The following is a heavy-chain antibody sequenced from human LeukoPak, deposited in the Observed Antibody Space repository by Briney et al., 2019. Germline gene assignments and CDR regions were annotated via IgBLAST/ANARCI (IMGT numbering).Heavy chain of an antibody. D-gene: IGHD2-2*01. CDR3: ARMLGYCSSTSCTEYYFDY. V-gene: IGHV4-38-2*01. CDR2: IYHSGST. CDR1: GYSISSGYY. Sequence: SETLSLTCAVSGYSISSGYYWGWIRQPPGKGLEWIGSIYHSGSTYYNPSPKSRVTISVDTSKNQFSLKLSSVTAADTAVYYCARMLGYCSSTSCTEYYFDYWGQGTLVTVSS. J-gene: IGHJ4*02.